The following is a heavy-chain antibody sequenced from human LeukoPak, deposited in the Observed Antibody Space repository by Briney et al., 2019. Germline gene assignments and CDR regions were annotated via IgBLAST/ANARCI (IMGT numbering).Heavy chain of an antibody. Sequence: GGSLRLSCAASGFTFSGSAMHWVRQASGKGLEWVGRIRSKANSYATAYAASVKGRFTISRDDSKNTAYLQMNSLRTEDTALYYCTANGDSDYWGQGTLVTVSS. CDR3: TANGDSDY. J-gene: IGHJ4*02. CDR1: GFTFSGSA. V-gene: IGHV3-73*01. D-gene: IGHD4-17*01. CDR2: IRSKANSYAT.